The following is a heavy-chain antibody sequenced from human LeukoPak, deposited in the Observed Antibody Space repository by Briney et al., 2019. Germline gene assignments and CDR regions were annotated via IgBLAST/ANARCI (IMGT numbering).Heavy chain of an antibody. V-gene: IGHV3-23*01. Sequence: GGSLRLSCAASGFTFSSYAMSWVRQAPGKGLEWVSAISGSGGSTYYADSVKGRFTISRDNAKNSLYLQMNSLRAEDTAVYFCAREDYGGNSINWGQGTLVTVSS. D-gene: IGHD4-23*01. J-gene: IGHJ4*02. CDR1: GFTFSSYA. CDR3: AREDYGGNSIN. CDR2: ISGSGGST.